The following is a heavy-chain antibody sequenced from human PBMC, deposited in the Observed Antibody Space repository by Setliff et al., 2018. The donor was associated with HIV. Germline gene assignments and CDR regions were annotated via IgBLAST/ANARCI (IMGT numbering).Heavy chain of an antibody. CDR3: ASGSPFDGFDM. CDR1: GGSFSSYY. CDR2: INHSGST. Sequence: SETLSLTCAVYGGSFSSYYWSWIRQPPGKGLEWIGEINHSGSTNYSPSLKSRVTISVDTSKSHFSLRLKSVTAADTALYYCASGSPFDGFDMWGQGTMVTVSS. J-gene: IGHJ3*02. V-gene: IGHV4-34*01.